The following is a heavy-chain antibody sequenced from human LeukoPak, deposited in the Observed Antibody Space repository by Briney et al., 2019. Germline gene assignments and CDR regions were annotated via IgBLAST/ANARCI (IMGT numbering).Heavy chain of an antibody. J-gene: IGHJ4*02. D-gene: IGHD2-15*01. Sequence: ASVKVSCKTSGYTFTNYDINWVRRATGQGLEWMGWMNPNSGNTGYAQKFQGRVTMTRSTSISTAYMELSSLTSEDTAVYYCARVSLGYCSGGTCYFRDHWGQGTLVTVSS. CDR1: GYTFTNYD. CDR3: ARVSLGYCSGGTCYFRDH. V-gene: IGHV1-8*01. CDR2: MNPNSGNT.